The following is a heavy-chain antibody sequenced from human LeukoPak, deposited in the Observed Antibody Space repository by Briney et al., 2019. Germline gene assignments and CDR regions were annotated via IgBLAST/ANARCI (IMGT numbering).Heavy chain of an antibody. J-gene: IGHJ4*02. Sequence: GGSLRLSCAASGFSFSESYMSWIRQTPGRGLEWVAYISGSGSSMYYADAVKGRFTISRDNARNSLYLNMSSLRADDTAVFYCARGKRRFDYWGQGTLVTVSS. V-gene: IGHV3-11*01. CDR2: ISGSGSSM. CDR1: GFSFSESY. CDR3: ARGKRRFDY.